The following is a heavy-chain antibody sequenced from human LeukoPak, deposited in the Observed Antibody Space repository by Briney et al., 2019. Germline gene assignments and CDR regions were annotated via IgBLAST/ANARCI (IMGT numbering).Heavy chain of an antibody. CDR3: ARDKGYCSGGSCYREEADYFDY. CDR2: ISARDGST. Sequence: GGSLRLSCAASGFTFSSYAMSWVRQAPGKGPEWVSGISARDGSTWYGDSGKGRFTISRDISKNTLYLQMNSLRAEDTAVYYCARDKGYCSGGSCYREEADYFDYWGQGTLVTVSS. CDR1: GFTFSSYA. J-gene: IGHJ4*02. D-gene: IGHD2-15*01. V-gene: IGHV3-23*01.